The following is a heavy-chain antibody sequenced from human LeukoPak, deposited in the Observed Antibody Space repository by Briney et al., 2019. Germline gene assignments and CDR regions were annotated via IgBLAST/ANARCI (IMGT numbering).Heavy chain of an antibody. D-gene: IGHD5-18*01. V-gene: IGHV3-7*01. Sequence: GGSLRLSCAASGFTFSSYWMSWVRQAPGKGLEWVANIKQDGSEKYYVDSVRGRLTISRDNAKNSLYLQMNSLRAEDTALYYCATHRGYSYGTAEDFDYWGQGTLVTVSS. CDR1: GFTFSSYW. CDR3: ATHRGYSYGTAEDFDY. CDR2: IKQDGSEK. J-gene: IGHJ4*02.